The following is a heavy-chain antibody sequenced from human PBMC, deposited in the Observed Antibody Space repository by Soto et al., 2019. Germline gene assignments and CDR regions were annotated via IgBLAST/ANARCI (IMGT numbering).Heavy chain of an antibody. V-gene: IGHV3-48*02. CDR3: ARAGESNSSCDLDL. D-gene: IGHD6-19*01. J-gene: IGHJ5*02. CDR2: VRSSGDDT. CDR1: GFTFGYYN. Sequence: DVQLVESGGGLVQPGGSLRLSCAASGFTFGYYNMHWVRQAPGKGLEWVSFVRSSGDDTYYSDSVKGRFTISRDNAKDSLYLQMNSLGEQDAAGYNCARAGESNSSCDLDLWRQGALVTVPS.